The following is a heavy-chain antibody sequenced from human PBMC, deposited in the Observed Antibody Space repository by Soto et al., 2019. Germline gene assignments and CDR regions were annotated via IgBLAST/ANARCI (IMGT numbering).Heavy chain of an antibody. CDR3: ARTHSTYYYDPYGMDV. Sequence: SETLSLTCTVSGGSISSYYWSCIRQPPGKGLEWIGYIYYSGRTNYNPSLKSRVTISVDTSKNQFSLNLSSVTAADTAVYYCARTHSTYYYDPYGMDVWGQGTTVTVSS. V-gene: IGHV4-59*01. J-gene: IGHJ6*02. CDR2: IYYSGRT. CDR1: GGSISSYY.